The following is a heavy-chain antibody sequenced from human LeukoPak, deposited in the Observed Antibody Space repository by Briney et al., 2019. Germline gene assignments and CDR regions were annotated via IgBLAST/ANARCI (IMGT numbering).Heavy chain of an antibody. Sequence: PSETLSLTCTVSGGSITSFHWSWIRQPVGKGLELVGRIYSYGSTNFNPSLKSRVSMSRDTSTNQFSLRLSSVTAADTAVYYCAREVVPTTIPVYPWFDPWGQGTLVTVSS. D-gene: IGHD2-2*02. J-gene: IGHJ5*02. CDR3: AREVVPTTIPVYPWFDP. CDR1: GGSITSFH. CDR2: IYSYGST. V-gene: IGHV4-4*07.